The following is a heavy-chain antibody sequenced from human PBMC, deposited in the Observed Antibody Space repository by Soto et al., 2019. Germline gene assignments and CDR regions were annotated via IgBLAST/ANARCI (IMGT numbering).Heavy chain of an antibody. CDR1: GFTFNMYW. CDR3: AREWGRSYYYGMDV. CDR2: LIDDGYFQ. Sequence: VQLVESGGGVIQPGGSLRLSCTASGFTFNMYWMHWVRQAPGRGLEWVAVLIDDGYFQYYADSVKGRFTISSDKSNNTVYLHMSSLRVDDTAVYYCAREWGRSYYYGMDVWGQGTTVIVSS. D-gene: IGHD3-10*01. V-gene: IGHV3-30*03. J-gene: IGHJ6*02.